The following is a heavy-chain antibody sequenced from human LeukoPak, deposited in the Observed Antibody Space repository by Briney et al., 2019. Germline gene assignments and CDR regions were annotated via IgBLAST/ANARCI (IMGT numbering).Heavy chain of an antibody. D-gene: IGHD6-19*01. CDR1: GFTFTRYS. CDR3: ARLAGSRPPWYLDL. J-gene: IGHJ2*01. CDR2: IGPSGGSI. Sequence: GSLRLSCATYGFTFTRYSMNWVRQAPGKGLEWVSSIGPSGGSIFYADSLKGRISISRDNAQNSLHLQLSSLRADDTAVYYCARLAGSRPPWYLDLWGRGTLVTVSS. V-gene: IGHV3-21*04.